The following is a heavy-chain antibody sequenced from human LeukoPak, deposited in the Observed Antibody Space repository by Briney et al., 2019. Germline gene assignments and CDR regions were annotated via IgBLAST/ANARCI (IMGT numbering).Heavy chain of an antibody. CDR3: ARALGGDTDY. J-gene: IGHJ4*02. Sequence: SETLSLTCTVSGGSVSSGSYYWSWIRQPPGKGLEWIGYIYYSGSTNYNPSLKSRVTISVDTSKNQFSLKLSSVTAAGTAVYYCARALGGDTDYWGQGTLVTVSS. D-gene: IGHD3-16*01. CDR1: GGSVSSGSYY. V-gene: IGHV4-61*01. CDR2: IYYSGST.